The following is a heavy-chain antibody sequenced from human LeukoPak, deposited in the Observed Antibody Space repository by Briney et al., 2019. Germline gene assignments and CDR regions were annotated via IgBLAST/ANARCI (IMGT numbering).Heavy chain of an antibody. CDR2: ITYSGST. D-gene: IGHD6-19*01. CDR1: GGSISNYF. Sequence: SETLSLTCNVSGGSISNYFWSWIRQPPGKGLKWIGFITYSGSTDHNPSLRSRVTISVDASKNQFSLKLTSVTAADTAVYYCVRHTTSGWYQVVYWGQGTLVTVSS. V-gene: IGHV4-59*01. J-gene: IGHJ4*02. CDR3: VRHTTSGWYQVVY.